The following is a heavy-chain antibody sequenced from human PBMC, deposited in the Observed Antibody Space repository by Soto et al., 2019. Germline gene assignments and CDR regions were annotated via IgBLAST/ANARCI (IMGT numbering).Heavy chain of an antibody. CDR3: ARGAETWWGDKNWNHGGFDP. D-gene: IGHD1-1*01. J-gene: IGHJ5*02. CDR2: MNPNSGNT. V-gene: IGHV1-8*01. CDR1: GYTFTSYD. Sequence: QVQLVQSGAEVKKPGASVKVSCRASGYTFTSYDINWVRQATGQGLEWMGWMNPNSGNTGYAQKFQGRVTMTRNTSISTAYMELSSLRSEDTAVYYCARGAETWWGDKNWNHGGFDPWGQGTLVTVSS.